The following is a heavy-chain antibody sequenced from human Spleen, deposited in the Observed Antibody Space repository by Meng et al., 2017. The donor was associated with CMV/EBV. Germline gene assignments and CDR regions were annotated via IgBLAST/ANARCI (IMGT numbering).Heavy chain of an antibody. CDR2: VYYTGAT. CDR3: ARDSSNWFDP. J-gene: IGHJ5*02. CDR1: GGSVTRGSYY. Sequence: TCTVSGGSVTRGSYYWNWIRQSPGKGLEWIGYVYYTGATNYNPSLRSRVTMSVDTSRNQFSLQLKSVTAADTAIYYCARDSSNWFDPWGQGTLVTVSS. V-gene: IGHV4-61*01.